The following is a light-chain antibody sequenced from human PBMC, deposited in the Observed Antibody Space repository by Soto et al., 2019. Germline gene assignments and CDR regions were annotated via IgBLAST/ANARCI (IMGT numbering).Light chain of an antibody. J-gene: IGKJ1*01. V-gene: IGKV1-39*01. Sequence: DIQMTQSPSSLSASVGDRVTITCRANQSISSHLNWYQQEPGKAPNLLIYAASNSQSGVPSRFSGSGSGTDFTLTISSLQPEDFATYYCQQSYSTPWTFGQGTKVEIK. CDR2: AAS. CDR3: QQSYSTPWT. CDR1: QSISSH.